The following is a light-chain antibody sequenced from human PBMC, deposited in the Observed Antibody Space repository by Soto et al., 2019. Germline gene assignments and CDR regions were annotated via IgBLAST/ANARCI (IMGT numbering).Light chain of an antibody. CDR1: QSVSSSY. J-gene: IGKJ5*01. V-gene: IGKV3D-20*02. Sequence: EIVLTQSPGTLSLSPGERATLSCRASQSVSSSYLAWYQQKPGRAPRLLIDGASSRATGIPDRFSGSGSGTDFTLTISSLEPEDFAVYYCQQRSNWITFGQGTRLEIK. CDR3: QQRSNWIT. CDR2: GAS.